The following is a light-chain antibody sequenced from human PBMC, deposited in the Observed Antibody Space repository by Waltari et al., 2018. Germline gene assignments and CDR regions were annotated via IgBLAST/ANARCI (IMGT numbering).Light chain of an antibody. Sequence: DIVMTQTPLSLPVTLGEPASISCRSSQSLLDSEDGNTYLEWYLQKPGQSPQLLIYEVSNRASGVPDRFSGSGSDTDFTLKISRVEAVDVGVYYCMQALEFPWTFGQGTKVEIK. V-gene: IGKV2-40*01. CDR2: EVS. J-gene: IGKJ1*01. CDR3: MQALEFPWT. CDR1: QSLLDSEDGNTY.